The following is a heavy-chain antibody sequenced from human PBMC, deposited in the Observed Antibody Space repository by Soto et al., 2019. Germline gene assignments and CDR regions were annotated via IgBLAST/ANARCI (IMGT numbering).Heavy chain of an antibody. CDR1: GGAFGSYG. V-gene: IGHV1-69*01. Sequence: QLQLVQSGAEVKKPGSSVKVSCKASGGAFGSYGVNWVRQAPGEGLEWMGGIIPVVGTANYAQKFQGRVTITADESTGTAYMELSSLRSEDTAVYYCARRFGSFYGMDVWGQGSTVTVSS. CDR2: IIPVVGTA. CDR3: ARRFGSFYGMDV. D-gene: IGHD3-10*01. J-gene: IGHJ6*01.